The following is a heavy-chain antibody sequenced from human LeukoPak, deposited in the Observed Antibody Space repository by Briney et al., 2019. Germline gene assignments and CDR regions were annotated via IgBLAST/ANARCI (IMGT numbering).Heavy chain of an antibody. CDR1: GFTFSSYN. Sequence: GGSLRLSCAASGFTFSSYNMNWVRQAPGKGLEWVSYISSSSSTIYYADSVKGRFTISRDNAKNSLYLQMNSLRAEDTAVYYCARQLAYSSSSGMDYWGQGTLVTVSS. J-gene: IGHJ4*02. V-gene: IGHV3-48*01. D-gene: IGHD6-6*01. CDR3: ARQLAYSSSSGMDY. CDR2: ISSSSSTI.